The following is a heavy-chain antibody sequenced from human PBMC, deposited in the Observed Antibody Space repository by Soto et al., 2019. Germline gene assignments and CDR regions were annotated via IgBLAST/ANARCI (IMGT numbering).Heavy chain of an antibody. Sequence: PSETLSLTCAGSGYSISNGYYWGWIRQAPGKGLEWIGSVYYSGSTHYEPSLRGRIAISVDTLKNQFSLRLPSVTAADTAMYFCARHTSTYFDSSGQGIPVTFSS. V-gene: IGHV4-38-2*01. J-gene: IGHJ4*02. D-gene: IGHD2-21*01. CDR1: GYSISNGYY. CDR2: VYYSGST. CDR3: ARHTSTYFDS.